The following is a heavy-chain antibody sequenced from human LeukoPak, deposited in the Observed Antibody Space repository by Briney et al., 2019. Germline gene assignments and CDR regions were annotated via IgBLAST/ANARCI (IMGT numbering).Heavy chain of an antibody. V-gene: IGHV4-34*01. J-gene: IGHJ4*02. CDR3: GSGDNRGEY. CDR2: INHSGST. Sequence: SETLALTCAVYGDSFSGYYWAWMRQPPGKGLEWIGEINHSGSTYYNPSLTSRVTISVDTSKNQFSLKLTSVTAADTAVYYCGSGDNRGEYWGQGTLVTVSS. D-gene: IGHD1-14*01. CDR1: GDSFSGYY.